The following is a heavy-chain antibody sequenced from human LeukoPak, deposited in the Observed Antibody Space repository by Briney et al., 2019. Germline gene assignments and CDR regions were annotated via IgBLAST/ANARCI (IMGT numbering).Heavy chain of an antibody. CDR3: AKRRSGSYYDYYFDY. Sequence: GGSLRLSCAASGFTFSSYEMNWVRQAPGKGLEWVSYISSSGSTIYYADSVKGRFTISRDNAKNSLYLQMNSLRAEDTAVYYCAKRRSGSYYDYYFDYWGQGTLVTVSS. V-gene: IGHV3-48*03. D-gene: IGHD1-26*01. CDR2: ISSSGSTI. J-gene: IGHJ4*02. CDR1: GFTFSSYE.